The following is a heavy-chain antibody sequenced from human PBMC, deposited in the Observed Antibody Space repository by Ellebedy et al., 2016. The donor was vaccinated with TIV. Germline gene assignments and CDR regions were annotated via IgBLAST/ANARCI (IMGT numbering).Heavy chain of an antibody. CDR3: SRGVGD. V-gene: IGHV3-72*01. J-gene: IGHJ4*02. Sequence: GESLKISCAASGFPFSDHYMHWVRQAPGQGLEWLGLIRNQTKSYTTEYAAPVKGRFIISRDDSKNLLYLQMNILQTEDTDVYYCSRGVGDWGQGTLVTVSS. CDR2: IRNQTKSYTT. CDR1: GFPFSDHY.